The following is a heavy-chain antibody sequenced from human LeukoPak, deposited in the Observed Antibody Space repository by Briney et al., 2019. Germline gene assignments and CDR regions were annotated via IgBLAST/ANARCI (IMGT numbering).Heavy chain of an antibody. Sequence: PSQTLSLTCTVSGGSISSGGYYWSWIRQHPGKGLEWIGYIYYSGSTYYNPSLKSRVTISVDTSKNQFSLKLSSVTAADTAVYYCARVVGVTSHDAFDIWGQGTMVTVSS. J-gene: IGHJ3*02. CDR1: GGSISSGGYY. V-gene: IGHV4-31*03. D-gene: IGHD1-26*01. CDR2: IYYSGST. CDR3: ARVVGVTSHDAFDI.